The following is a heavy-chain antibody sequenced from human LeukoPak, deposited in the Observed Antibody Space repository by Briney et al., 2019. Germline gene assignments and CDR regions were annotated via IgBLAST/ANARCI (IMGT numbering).Heavy chain of an antibody. CDR3: ARTTYYYGSGSYPIFDP. CDR2: IYYSGST. V-gene: IGHV4-59*01. CDR1: GGSISSFY. Sequence: SETLSLTCTVSGGSISSFYWSWIRQPPGKGLEWIGYIYYSGSTNYNPSLKSRVTISVDTSKNQFSLKLSSVTAADTAVYYCARTTYYYGSGSYPIFDPWGQGTLVTVSS. J-gene: IGHJ5*02. D-gene: IGHD3-10*01.